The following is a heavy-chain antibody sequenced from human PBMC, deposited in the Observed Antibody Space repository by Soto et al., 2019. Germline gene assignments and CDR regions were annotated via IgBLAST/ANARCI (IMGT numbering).Heavy chain of an antibody. V-gene: IGHV3-74*01. J-gene: IGHJ3*01. CDR1: GFTFSSYW. CDR2: INSDGSGT. CDR3: VRGQRGVFDL. D-gene: IGHD2-8*01. Sequence: GGSLRISCAASGFTFSSYWMHWVRQAPGKGLVWVSRINSDGSGTSYADSVKGRFTISRDNAKNTLYLQMNGLRVEDTAVYFCVRGQRGVFDLWGQGTMVTVSS.